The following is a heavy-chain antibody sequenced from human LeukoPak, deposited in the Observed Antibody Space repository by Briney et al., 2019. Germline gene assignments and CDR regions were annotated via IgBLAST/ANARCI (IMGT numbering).Heavy chain of an antibody. D-gene: IGHD4/OR15-4a*01. CDR2: SNSSDST. V-gene: IGHV4-30-4*01. CDR1: GGSLSGGDYY. CDR3: ATVDPTISHVDY. J-gene: IGHJ4*02. Sequence: SQTLCLSSTVSGGSLSGGDYYSGSVRPPPGRGLEWIGYSNSSDSTYYNPSLNTRVTITVDTSKNQYSLKLSSVTAADTAVYYGATVDPTISHVDYCCQGT.